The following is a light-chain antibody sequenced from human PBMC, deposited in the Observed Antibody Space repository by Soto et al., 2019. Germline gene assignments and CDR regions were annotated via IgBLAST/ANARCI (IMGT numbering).Light chain of an antibody. J-gene: IGKJ4*01. CDR1: QGINSY. CDR3: QQLKSYPFT. CDR2: DAS. Sequence: IQLTQSPSSLSASVGDRVTITCRVSQGINSYLAWYQQKPGKAPKLLIYDASTLQSGVPSRFSGSGSGTDFTLTISSLQPEDFATYYCQQLKSYPFTFGGGTKVEIK. V-gene: IGKV1-9*01.